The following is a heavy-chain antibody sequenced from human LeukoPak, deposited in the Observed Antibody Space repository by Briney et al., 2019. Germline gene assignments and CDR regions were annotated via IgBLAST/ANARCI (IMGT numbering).Heavy chain of an antibody. CDR3: ARGQGESVLLWFGETDWFDP. Sequence: ASVKVSCKASRYTFTSYDIDWVRQATGQGLEWMGWTNPNSGNTGYAQKFQGRVTITRNTSISTAYMELSSLRSEDTAVYYCARGQGESVLLWFGETDWFDPWGQGTLVTVSS. V-gene: IGHV1-8*03. CDR2: TNPNSGNT. J-gene: IGHJ5*02. D-gene: IGHD3-10*01. CDR1: RYTFTSYD.